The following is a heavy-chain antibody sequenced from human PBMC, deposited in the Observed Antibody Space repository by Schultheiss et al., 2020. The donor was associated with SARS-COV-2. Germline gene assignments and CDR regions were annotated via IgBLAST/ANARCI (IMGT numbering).Heavy chain of an antibody. CDR2: INHSGST. D-gene: IGHD6-19*01. Sequence: SETLSLTCAVSGYSISSYYYWSWIRQPPGKGLEWIGEINHSGSTNYNPSLKSRVTISVDTSKNQFSLKLSSVTAADTAVYYCAREFSPVSGTLVESSFDSWGQGTLVTVSS. V-gene: IGHV4-38-2*02. J-gene: IGHJ4*02. CDR3: AREFSPVSGTLVESSFDS. CDR1: GYSISSYYY.